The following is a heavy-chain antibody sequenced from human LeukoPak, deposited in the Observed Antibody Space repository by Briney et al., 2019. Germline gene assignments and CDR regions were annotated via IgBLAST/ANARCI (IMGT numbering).Heavy chain of an antibody. D-gene: IGHD6-19*01. CDR3: AREVAVAGNNWFDP. Sequence: PSETLSLTCTVSGGSLSSSYWSWLRQPPGRGLEGIGYIYYSGSTNYNPSLKSRVTMSVDPSQNQFSLKVGSVTAADTAVYFCAREVAVAGNNWFDPWGQGILVTVSS. J-gene: IGHJ5*02. V-gene: IGHV4-59*01. CDR2: IYYSGST. CDR1: GGSLSSSY.